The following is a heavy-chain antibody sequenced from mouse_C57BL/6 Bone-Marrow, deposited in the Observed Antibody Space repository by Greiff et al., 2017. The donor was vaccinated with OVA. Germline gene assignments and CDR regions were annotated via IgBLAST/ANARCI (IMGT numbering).Heavy chain of an antibody. CDR1: GYTFTSYW. D-gene: IGHD1-1*01. CDR3: ARVLITTVHSIAY. CDR2: IHPNSGST. J-gene: IGHJ3*01. Sequence: QVQLQQPGAELVKPGASVKLSCKASGYTFTSYWMHWVKQRPGQGLEWIGMIHPNSGSTNYNEKFKSKATLTVDKSSSTAYMQLSSLTSEDSAVYYCARVLITTVHSIAYWGQGTLVTVSA. V-gene: IGHV1-64*01.